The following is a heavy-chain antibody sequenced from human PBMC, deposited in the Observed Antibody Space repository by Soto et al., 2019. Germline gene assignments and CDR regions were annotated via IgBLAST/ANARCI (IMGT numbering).Heavy chain of an antibody. CDR3: GRGRQEAIDI. Sequence: VQVVASGGDLVQPGGSLRLSCAASGFTFSSSWMNWVRQAPGKGLEWVANTNEDGSAKSHVDSVKGLFTTSRDSAKNSLYLQMNNLRGEDTAVYYCGRGRQEAIDIWGQGPMVSVSS. V-gene: IGHV3-7*04. CDR1: GFTFSSSW. J-gene: IGHJ3*02. CDR2: TNEDGSAK. D-gene: IGHD6-25*01.